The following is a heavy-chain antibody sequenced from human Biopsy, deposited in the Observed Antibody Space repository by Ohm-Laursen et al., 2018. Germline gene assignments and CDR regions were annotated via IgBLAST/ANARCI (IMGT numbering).Heavy chain of an antibody. Sequence: PGTLSLTCTVSGGSINGGSYYWGWLRQPPGKGLEWIGYIYYSGNTHYNPSLKGRVTMSIDTSKNQFSLRLSSVTPADTAVYYCAREDYYTWFDPWGQGTLVTVSS. J-gene: IGHJ5*02. CDR2: IYYSGNT. V-gene: IGHV4-61*01. CDR1: GGSINGGSYY. D-gene: IGHD2/OR15-2a*01. CDR3: AREDYYTWFDP.